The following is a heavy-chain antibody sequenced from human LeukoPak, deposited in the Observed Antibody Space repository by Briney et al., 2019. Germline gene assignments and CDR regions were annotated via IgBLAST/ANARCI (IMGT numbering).Heavy chain of an antibody. CDR3: AKGIAVAGFDY. CDR2: ISYDGSNK. D-gene: IGHD6-19*01. Sequence: PGRSLRLSCAASGFTFSSYGMHWVRQAPGKGLEWVAVISYDGSNKYYADSVKGRFTISRDNSKNTLYLQMNSLRAEDTAVYYCAKGIAVAGFDYWGQGTLVTVSS. V-gene: IGHV3-30*18. CDR1: GFTFSSYG. J-gene: IGHJ4*02.